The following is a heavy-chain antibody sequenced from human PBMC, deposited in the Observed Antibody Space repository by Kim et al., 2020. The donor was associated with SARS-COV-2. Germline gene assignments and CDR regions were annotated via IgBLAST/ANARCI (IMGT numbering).Heavy chain of an antibody. CDR3: AKSFPSRGSYFWYFYL. J-gene: IGHJ2*01. Sequence: GGSLRLSCAASGFTFSSYAMNWVRQAPGKGLEWVSSISSSGDNTYYADSVKGRFTISRDNSNHTLDLQVNSLRAEDTAVYSGAKSFPSRGSYFWYFYLWG. D-gene: IGHD1-26*01. CDR1: GFTFSSYA. V-gene: IGHV3-23*01. CDR2: ISSSGDNT.